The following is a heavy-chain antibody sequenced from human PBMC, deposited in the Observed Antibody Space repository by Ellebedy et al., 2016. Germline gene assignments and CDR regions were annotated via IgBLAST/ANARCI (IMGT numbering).Heavy chain of an antibody. Sequence: SETLSLTCTVSGGSISSYYWIRSRQPPGKGLEWIGYIYYSGSTNYNPSIKSRVTILVDTSKNQFSLKLSSVTAADTAVYYCAGHQTSITMVRGVRVGMDVWGQGTTVTVSS. D-gene: IGHD3-10*01. J-gene: IGHJ6*02. V-gene: IGHV4-59*01. CDR2: IYYSGST. CDR1: GGSISSYY. CDR3: AGHQTSITMVRGVRVGMDV.